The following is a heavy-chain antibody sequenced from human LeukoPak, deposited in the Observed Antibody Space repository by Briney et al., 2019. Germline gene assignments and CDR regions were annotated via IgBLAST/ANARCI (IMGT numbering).Heavy chain of an antibody. J-gene: IGHJ5*02. CDR1: GGPITAHDNY. CDR3: ARLYFDFWSGYSDP. CDR2: ISYSGNT. Sequence: PSETLSLTCTVSGGPITAHDNYWGWIRQPPGKGLEWIGTISYSGNTYYNPSLQSRVTMSIDTPRNKLSLKLSYVTAADTAVYYCARLYFDFWSGYSDPWGQGTQVTVSS. V-gene: IGHV4-39*01. D-gene: IGHD3-3*01.